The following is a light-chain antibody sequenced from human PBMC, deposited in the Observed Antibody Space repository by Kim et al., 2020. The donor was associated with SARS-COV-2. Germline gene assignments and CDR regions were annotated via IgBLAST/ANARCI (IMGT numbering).Light chain of an antibody. V-gene: IGLV1-44*01. CDR2: SHD. CDR3: AAWDDRLNGWV. J-gene: IGLJ3*02. Sequence: GQRVTISCSGSTSNIGSNSVNWYQQFPGTAPKLLIYSHDQRPSGVPDRFSGSKSGTSASLAVNRLQSEDEAHYYCAAWDDRLNGWVFGGGTKLTVL. CDR1: TSNIGSNS.